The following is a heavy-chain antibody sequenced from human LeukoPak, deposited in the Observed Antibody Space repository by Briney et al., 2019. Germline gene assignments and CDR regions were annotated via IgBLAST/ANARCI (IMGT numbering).Heavy chain of an antibody. V-gene: IGHV4-61*02. J-gene: IGHJ5*02. Sequence: SETLSLTCTASGGSISSDSHYWSWIRQPAGKGLEWIGRIYTSGSSSYNPSLKSRVTISIDTSKNQFSLKLSSVTAADTAVYYCARIHYSSGWYWFDPWGQGTLVTVSS. CDR1: GGSISSDSHY. CDR3: ARIHYSSGWYWFDP. CDR2: IYTSGSS. D-gene: IGHD6-19*01.